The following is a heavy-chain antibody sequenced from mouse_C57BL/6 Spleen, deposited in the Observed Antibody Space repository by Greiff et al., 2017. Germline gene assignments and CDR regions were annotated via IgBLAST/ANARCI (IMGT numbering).Heavy chain of an antibody. Sequence: QVQLKESGPGLVAPSQSLSITCTVSGFSLTSYGVHWVRQPPGKGLEWLVVIWSDGSPTYTSALKSRLSISKDNSKSQVFLKMNSLQTDDTAMYYCARQDYYGREYAMDYWGQGTSVTVSS. CDR1: GFSLTSYG. J-gene: IGHJ4*01. D-gene: IGHD1-1*01. CDR3: ARQDYYGREYAMDY. V-gene: IGHV2-6-1*01. CDR2: IWSDGSP.